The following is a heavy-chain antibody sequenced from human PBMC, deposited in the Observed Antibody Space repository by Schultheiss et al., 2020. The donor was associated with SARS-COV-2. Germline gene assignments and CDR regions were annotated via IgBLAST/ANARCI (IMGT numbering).Heavy chain of an antibody. CDR2: IYHSGST. CDR3: ARDADDDSGSYLMGFDP. CDR1: GGSISSGGYS. V-gene: IGHV4-30-2*01. D-gene: IGHD3-10*01. Sequence: SETLSLTCAVSGGSISSGGYSWSWIRQPPGKGLEWIGYIYHSGSTYYNPSLKSRVTISVDNSKNQFSLNLTSVTAADTAVYYCARDADDDSGSYLMGFDPWGQGTLVTVSS. J-gene: IGHJ5*02.